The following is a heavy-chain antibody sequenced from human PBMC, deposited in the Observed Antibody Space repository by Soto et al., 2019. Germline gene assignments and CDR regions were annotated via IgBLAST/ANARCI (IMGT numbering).Heavy chain of an antibody. J-gene: IGHJ6*03. CDR3: VRGGVDCSGASCHSHYYYYMAV. D-gene: IGHD2-15*01. CDR1: GYSCTSYW. V-gene: IGHV5-51*01. Sequence: GESLKISCKGSGYSCTSYWIGWVRQMPGKGLEWRGIIYPGDSDTRYSPSFQGQVTISADKSISTAYLQWSSLKATDTAMYYCVRGGVDCSGASCHSHYYYYMAVSGKGTMVTVSS. CDR2: IYPGDSDT.